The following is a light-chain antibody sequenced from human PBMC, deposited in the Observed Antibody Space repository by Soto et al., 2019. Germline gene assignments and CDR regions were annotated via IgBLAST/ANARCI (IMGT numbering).Light chain of an antibody. J-gene: IGLJ3*02. CDR2: DNN. CDR3: GTWDSSLSANWV. V-gene: IGLV1-51*01. CDR1: SSNIGNNY. Sequence: QSVLTQPPSVSAAPGQKVTISCFGSSSNIGNNYVSWYQQLPGTAPKLLIYDNNKRPSGIPDRFSGSKSGTSATLGITGLQTGDEADYYCGTWDSSLSANWVFGGGTQLTVL.